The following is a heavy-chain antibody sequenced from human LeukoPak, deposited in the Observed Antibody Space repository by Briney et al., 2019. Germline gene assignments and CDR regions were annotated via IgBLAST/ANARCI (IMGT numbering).Heavy chain of an antibody. Sequence: GGSLRLSCAASGFTFSSYAMSWVRQAPGKGLEWVSYISSSSSTIYYADSVKGRFTISRDNAKNSLYLQMNSLRAEDTAVYYCAREWVYDILTGYYDNSGEPYWGQGTLVTVSS. CDR3: AREWVYDILTGYYDNSGEPY. D-gene: IGHD3-9*01. CDR2: ISSSSSTI. CDR1: GFTFSSYA. V-gene: IGHV3-48*01. J-gene: IGHJ4*02.